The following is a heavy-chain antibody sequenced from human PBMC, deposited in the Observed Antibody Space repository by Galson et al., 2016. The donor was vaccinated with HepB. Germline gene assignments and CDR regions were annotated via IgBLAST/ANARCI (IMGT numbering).Heavy chain of an antibody. V-gene: IGHV3-23*01. J-gene: IGHJ4*02. Sequence: SLRLSCAASGFTLSNYAMSWVRQAPGKGLEWVSDISGSGITTYYADSVKGRFTISRDNSKKPVYLQMSSLRAEDTAVYYCARLFGGYIDYWGQGTLVTVSS. CDR2: ISGSGITT. D-gene: IGHD2-15*01. CDR3: ARLFGGYIDY. CDR1: GFTLSNYA.